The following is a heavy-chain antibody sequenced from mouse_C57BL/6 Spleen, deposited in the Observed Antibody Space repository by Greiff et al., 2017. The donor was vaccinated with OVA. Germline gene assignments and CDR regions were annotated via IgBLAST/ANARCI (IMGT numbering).Heavy chain of an antibody. CDR1: GYTFTSYW. Sequence: QQSCKAFGYTFTSYWMHWVKQRPIQGLDWIGNIDPSDSETHYNQKFKDKATLTVDKSSSTAYMPLSSLTSEDSAVYYCARMGDYYSMDYWGQGTTVTVSS. CDR2: IDPSDSET. V-gene: IGHV1-52*01. CDR3: ARMGDYYSMDY. J-gene: IGHJ4*01.